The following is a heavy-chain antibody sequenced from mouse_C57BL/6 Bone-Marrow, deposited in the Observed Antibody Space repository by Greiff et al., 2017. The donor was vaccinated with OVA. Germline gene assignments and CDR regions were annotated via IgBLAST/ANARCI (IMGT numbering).Heavy chain of an antibody. J-gene: IGHJ2*01. CDR1: GFTFSDYG. D-gene: IGHD6-1*01. CDR2: ISSGSSTI. Sequence: DVQLVESGGGLVKPGGSLKLSCAASGFTFSDYGMHWVRQAPEKGLEWVAYISSGSSTIYYADTVKGRFTIYRDNAKNTLFLQMTSLRSDDTAMYYCVGLNATVGDYWGKGTTLTVSS. V-gene: IGHV5-17*01. CDR3: VGLNATVGDY.